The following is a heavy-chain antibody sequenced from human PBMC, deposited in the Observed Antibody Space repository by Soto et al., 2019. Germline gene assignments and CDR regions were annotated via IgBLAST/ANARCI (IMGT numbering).Heavy chain of an antibody. J-gene: IGHJ6*02. V-gene: IGHV5-10-1*01. CDR2: IDPTDSYT. Sequence: GESLKISCKGSGYNFITDWISWVRQMPGKGLEWMGRIDPTDSYTKYRPSFEGHVTISADKYISTAYLQWSLLKASDSAVYYCARLSRASFALDVWGQGTTVTVS. CDR1: GYNFITDW. D-gene: IGHD3-16*01. CDR3: ARLSRASFALDV.